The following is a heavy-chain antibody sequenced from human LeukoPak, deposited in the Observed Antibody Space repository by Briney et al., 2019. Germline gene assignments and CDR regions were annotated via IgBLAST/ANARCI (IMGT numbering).Heavy chain of an antibody. J-gene: IGHJ3*02. Sequence: GGSLRLSCTASGFSFGDYDMNWVRQAPGKGLEWVGFIRRKAYGGTTEYAGSVKGRFTISRDDSKSIAYLQMNSLKTEDTSVYYCTRQVWHDAFDIWGQGTLVTVSS. D-gene: IGHD2-21*01. CDR3: TRQVWHDAFDI. CDR1: GFSFGDYD. CDR2: IRRKAYGGTT. V-gene: IGHV3-49*04.